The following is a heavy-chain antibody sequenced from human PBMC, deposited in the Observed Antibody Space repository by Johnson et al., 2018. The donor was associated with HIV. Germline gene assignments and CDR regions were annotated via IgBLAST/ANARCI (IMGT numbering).Heavy chain of an antibody. CDR3: ARRGWELWTTQNAFDI. D-gene: IGHD1-26*01. CDR1: GFIFDDYG. J-gene: IGHJ3*02. CDR2: INWNGGST. V-gene: IGHV3-20*04. Sequence: VQLVESGGGVVQPGGSLRLSCAASGFIFDDYGMSWVRQAPGKGLEWVSGINWNGGSTGYADSVKGRFNISRDNAKNSLFLQMNSLRAEDTALYYCARRGWELWTTQNAFDIWGQGTMVTVSS.